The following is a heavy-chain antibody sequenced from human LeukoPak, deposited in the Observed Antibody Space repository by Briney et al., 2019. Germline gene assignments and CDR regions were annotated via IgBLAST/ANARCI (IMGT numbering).Heavy chain of an antibody. CDR1: GGSISSSNW. V-gene: IGHV4-4*02. Sequence: SGTLSLTCTISGGSISSSNWWSWVRPPPGKGLEWIGEIYHSGSTNYNPSLKSRVTISLDKSKNQFSLRLSSVTAADTAVYYCARALSGYSSGLYWGYFDYWGQGTLVTVSS. CDR3: ARALSGYSSGLYWGYFDY. D-gene: IGHD6-19*01. J-gene: IGHJ4*02. CDR2: IYHSGST.